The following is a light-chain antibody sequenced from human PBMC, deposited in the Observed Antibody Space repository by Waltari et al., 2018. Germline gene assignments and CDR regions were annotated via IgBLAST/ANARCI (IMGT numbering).Light chain of an antibody. CDR3: HSYDFTLREI. V-gene: IGLV1-40*01. Sequence: QSVMTQPPSVSGPPGQRVTISCTGLGAGVDLNWYHQVPGEAPQLLIYGNSNRPSGVPDRFSASKSGTSASLAITGLQAEDEGDYYCHSYDFTLREIFGGGTKLTVL. CDR1: GAGVD. CDR2: GNS. J-gene: IGLJ2*01.